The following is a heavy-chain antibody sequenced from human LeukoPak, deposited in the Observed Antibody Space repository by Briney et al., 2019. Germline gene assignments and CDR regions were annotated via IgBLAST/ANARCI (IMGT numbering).Heavy chain of an antibody. V-gene: IGHV3-53*01. Sequence: GGSLRLSCAASGFTVSSNYMSWVRQAPGKGLEWVSVIYSGGSTYYADSVKGRFTISRDNSKNTLYLQMNSLRAENTAVYYCARGGGSSWYSTTYNWFDPWGQGTLVTVS. CDR1: GFTVSSNY. CDR3: ARGGGSSWYSTTYNWFDP. J-gene: IGHJ5*02. CDR2: IYSGGST. D-gene: IGHD6-13*01.